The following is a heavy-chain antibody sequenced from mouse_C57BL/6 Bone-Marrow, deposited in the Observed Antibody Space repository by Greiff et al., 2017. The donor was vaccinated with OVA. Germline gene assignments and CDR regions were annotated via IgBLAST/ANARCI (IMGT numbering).Heavy chain of an antibody. CDR3: TRPGSYYRAWFAY. D-gene: IGHD2-14*01. CDR1: GYTFTDYE. V-gene: IGHV1-15*01. J-gene: IGHJ3*01. CDR2: IDPETGGT. Sequence: QVQLQQSGAELVRPGASVTLSCKASGYTFTDYEMHWVKQTPVHGLEWIGAIDPETGGTAYNQKFKGKAILTADKSSSTAYMELRSLTSEDSAVYYCTRPGSYYRAWFAYWGQGTLVTVSA.